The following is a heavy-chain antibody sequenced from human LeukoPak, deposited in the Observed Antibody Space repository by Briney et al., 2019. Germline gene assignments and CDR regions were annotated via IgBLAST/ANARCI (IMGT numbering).Heavy chain of an antibody. CDR2: IYTSGST. CDR1: GGSISSYY. CDR3: ARQLAARKEIDY. D-gene: IGHD6-6*01. J-gene: IGHJ4*02. V-gene: IGHV4-4*09. Sequence: PSETLSLTCTVSGGSISSYYCSWIRPPPGKGLEWIGYIYTSGSTNYNPSLKRRVTISVDTSKNQFSLKLSSVTAADTAVYYCARQLAARKEIDYWGQGTLVTVPS.